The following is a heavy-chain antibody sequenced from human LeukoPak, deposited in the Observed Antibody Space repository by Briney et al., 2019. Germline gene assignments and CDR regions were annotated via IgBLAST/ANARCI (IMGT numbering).Heavy chain of an antibody. J-gene: IGHJ4*02. CDR2: IYTTGST. Sequence: SETLSLTCTDPGGSISSYYWTWIRQPARKGLEWIGRIYTTGSTNYNPPLNSRVTMSVDTSKNQFSLKLSSVTAADTAVYYCARQIAVAGKAGSDYWGQGTLVTVSS. D-gene: IGHD6-19*01. V-gene: IGHV4-4*07. CDR1: GGSISSYY. CDR3: ARQIAVAGKAGSDY.